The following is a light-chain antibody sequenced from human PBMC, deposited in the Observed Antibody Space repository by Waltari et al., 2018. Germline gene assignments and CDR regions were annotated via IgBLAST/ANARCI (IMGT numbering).Light chain of an antibody. Sequence: DPQLTQSPSALSASAVDIVTITCRASQTIISYLAWYQQKPGKVPKLLIYHACTLQVGLPSRLSGSGSGTEFPLTISSLQLEDAATSSCQMGQTLGQGSKVEMK. J-gene: IGKJ1*01. CDR3: QMGQT. V-gene: IGKV1-27*01. CDR2: HAC. CDR1: QTIISY.